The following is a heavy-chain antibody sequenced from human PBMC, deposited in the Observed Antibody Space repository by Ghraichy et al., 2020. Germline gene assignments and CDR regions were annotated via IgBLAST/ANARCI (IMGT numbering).Heavy chain of an antibody. CDR1: GFTFSSYG. Sequence: GSLRLSCAASGFTFSSYGMHWVRQAPGKGLEWVAFIRYDGGNKYYADSVKGRFTISRDNSKNTLYLQMNSLRAEDTAVYYCAKVGGLGYSGSYQDAFDIWGQGTMVTVSS. V-gene: IGHV3-30*02. J-gene: IGHJ3*02. CDR3: AKVGGLGYSGSYQDAFDI. D-gene: IGHD1-26*01. CDR2: IRYDGGNK.